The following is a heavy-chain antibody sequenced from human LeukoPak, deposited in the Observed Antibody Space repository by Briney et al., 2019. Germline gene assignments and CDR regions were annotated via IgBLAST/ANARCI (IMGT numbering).Heavy chain of an antibody. D-gene: IGHD5-18*01. CDR2: ISGSGGST. CDR1: GFTFSSYA. Sequence: GGSLRLSCAASGFTFSSYAISWVRQAPGKGLEWVSAISGSGGSTYYADSVKGRFTISRDNSKNTLYLQMNSLRAEDTAVYYCAKDYTEDTAMNWGQGTLVTVSS. J-gene: IGHJ4*02. V-gene: IGHV3-23*01. CDR3: AKDYTEDTAMN.